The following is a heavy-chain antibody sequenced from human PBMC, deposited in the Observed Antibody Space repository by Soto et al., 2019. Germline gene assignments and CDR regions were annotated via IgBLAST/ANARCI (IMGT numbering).Heavy chain of an antibody. Sequence: ASVKVSCKASGYTFTSYAMHWVRQAPGQRLEWMGWINAGNGNTKYSQKFQGRVTITRDTSASTAYMELRSLRSDDTAVYYCARAVAVPASCDYWGQGTLVTVSS. V-gene: IGHV1-3*01. CDR3: ARAVAVPASCDY. CDR1: GYTFTSYA. J-gene: IGHJ4*02. CDR2: INAGNGNT. D-gene: IGHD6-19*01.